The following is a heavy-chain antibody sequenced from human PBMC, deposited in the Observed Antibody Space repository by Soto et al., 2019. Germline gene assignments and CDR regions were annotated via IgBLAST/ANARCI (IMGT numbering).Heavy chain of an antibody. Sequence: PSETLRLSCAASGFNVNSDYMNWVRQTPGKGLEWVASIYSGETTYYADSVRGRFTISSDKSKNTLYFQLSSLRIEDTAVYYCTRDGRGLGRLSLFEYWGQGVLVTVSS. CDR2: IYSGETT. CDR3: TRDGRGLGRLSLFEY. D-gene: IGHD2-21*02. J-gene: IGHJ4*02. V-gene: IGHV3-53*01. CDR1: GFNVNSDY.